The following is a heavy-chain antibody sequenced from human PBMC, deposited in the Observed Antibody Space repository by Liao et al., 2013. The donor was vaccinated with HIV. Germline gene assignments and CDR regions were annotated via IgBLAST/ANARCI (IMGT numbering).Heavy chain of an antibody. CDR2: VYTSGRT. V-gene: IGHV4-39*07. Sequence: QLQLQESGPGLVKPSETLSLTCTVSGASISSSSYYWGWIRQPPGKGLEWIGRVYTSGRTDYNPSLKSRVTMSVDTSKNQFSLNLTSVTAADTAVYHCAREGYDSSGYHYYFDYWGQGTLVTVSS. CDR1: GASISSSSYY. J-gene: IGHJ4*02. D-gene: IGHD3-22*01. CDR3: AREGYDSSGYHYYFDY.